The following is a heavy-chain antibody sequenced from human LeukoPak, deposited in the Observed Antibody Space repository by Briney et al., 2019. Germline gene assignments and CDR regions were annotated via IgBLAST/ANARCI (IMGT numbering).Heavy chain of an antibody. J-gene: IGHJ4*02. CDR1: GGSISSYY. CDR2: ISYSGST. Sequence: PSETLSLTCTVSGGSISSYYWSWLRQPPGKGLEWIGYISYSGSTNYNPSLKSRVSISIHTSKNQFSLKLSSVTAADTALYYCARGSSSGWYSGADWGQGTLVTVSS. CDR3: ARGSSSGWYSGAD. D-gene: IGHD6-19*01. V-gene: IGHV4-59*01.